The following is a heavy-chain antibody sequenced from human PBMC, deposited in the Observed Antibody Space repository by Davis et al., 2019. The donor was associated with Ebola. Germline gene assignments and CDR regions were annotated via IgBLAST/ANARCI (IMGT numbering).Heavy chain of an antibody. CDR1: GGSISSYY. Sequence: MPGGSLRLSCTVSGGSISSYYWSWIRQPPGKGLEWIGYIYYSGSTNYNPSLKSRVTISVDTSKNQFSLKLSSVTATDTAVYYCARFSATMRDYYYYGMDVWGQGTTVTVSS. V-gene: IGHV4-59*01. CDR2: IYYSGST. CDR3: ARFSATMRDYYYYGMDV. D-gene: IGHD5-24*01. J-gene: IGHJ6*02.